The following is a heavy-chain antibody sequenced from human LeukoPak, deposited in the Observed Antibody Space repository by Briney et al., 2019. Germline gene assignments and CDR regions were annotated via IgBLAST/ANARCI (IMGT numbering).Heavy chain of an antibody. J-gene: IGHJ6*02. D-gene: IGHD6-19*01. CDR3: ARDSSDDYYYYGMDV. Sequence: ASVKVSCKASGYTFTSYGISWVRQAPGQGLEWVGWISAYNGNTNYAQKLQGRVTMTTDTSTSTAYMELRSLRSDDTAVYYCARDSSDDYYYYGMDVWGQGTTVTVSS. CDR1: GYTFTSYG. V-gene: IGHV1-18*01. CDR2: ISAYNGNT.